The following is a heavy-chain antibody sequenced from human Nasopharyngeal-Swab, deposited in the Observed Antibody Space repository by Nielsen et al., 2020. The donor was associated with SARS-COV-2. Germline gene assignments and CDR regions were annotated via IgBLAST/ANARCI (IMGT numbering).Heavy chain of an antibody. CDR2: IESDGTT. D-gene: IGHD5-18*01. CDR3: ARDNRLQLWLRFYGLDV. J-gene: IGHJ6*02. Sequence: GEPLKISCAASGITVSDNYMTWVRQVPGKGLEWVSLIESDGTTYYSDSVRGRFTISRDNARNIVFLQMNSLGVEDTALYYCARDNRLQLWLRFYGLDVWGQGTTVTVSS. CDR1: GITVSDNY. V-gene: IGHV3-66*01.